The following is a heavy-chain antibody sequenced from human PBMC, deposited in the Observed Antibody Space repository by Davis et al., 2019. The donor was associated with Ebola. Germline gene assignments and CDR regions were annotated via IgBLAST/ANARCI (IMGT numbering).Heavy chain of an antibody. Sequence: MPSETLSLTCIVSGASISSSYWNWIRQPPGKRLEWIGYIYYSGRTNYNPSLKGRVTISVDTSKNQFSLKLSSVTAADTAVYYCARVKWFGDFYYYYGMDVWGQGTTVTVSS. V-gene: IGHV4-59*01. D-gene: IGHD3-10*01. CDR2: IYYSGRT. CDR3: ARVKWFGDFYYYYGMDV. J-gene: IGHJ6*02. CDR1: GASISSSY.